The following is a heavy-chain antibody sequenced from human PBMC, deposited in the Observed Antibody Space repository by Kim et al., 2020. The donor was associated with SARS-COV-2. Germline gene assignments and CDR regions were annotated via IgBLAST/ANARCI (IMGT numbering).Heavy chain of an antibody. V-gene: IGHV4-59*01. Sequence: YNPSLKSRVTISVDTSQNQFSLKLSSVTAADTAVYYCARAGEVGAMAFDIWGQGTMVTVSS. CDR3: ARAGEVGAMAFDI. J-gene: IGHJ3*02. D-gene: IGHD1-26*01.